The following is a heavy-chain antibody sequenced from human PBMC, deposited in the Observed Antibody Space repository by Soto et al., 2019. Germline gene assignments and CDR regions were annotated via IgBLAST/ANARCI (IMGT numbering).Heavy chain of an antibody. CDR1: GYTFSNYW. D-gene: IGHD3-3*01. V-gene: IGHV5-51*01. CDR2: IFPGDSDT. CDR3: ARQGSTFGVVGRNI. Sequence: PGESLKISCKGSGYTFSNYWTAWVRQMPGKGLEWMGIIFPGDSDTRYSPSFQGQVTISADKSISTAYLQWSSLKASDTAMYYCARQGSTFGVVGRNIWGQGTMVTVSS. J-gene: IGHJ3*02.